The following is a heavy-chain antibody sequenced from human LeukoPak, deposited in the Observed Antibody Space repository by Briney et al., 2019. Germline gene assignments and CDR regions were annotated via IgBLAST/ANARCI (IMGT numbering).Heavy chain of an antibody. J-gene: IGHJ6*03. CDR2: IYPGDSDT. V-gene: IGHV5-51*01. CDR1: GYSFTSYW. Sequence: GESLKISCKSSGYSFTSYWIGWVRQMPGKGLEWMGIIYPGDSDTRYSPSFQGQVTISADKSISTAYLQWSSLKDSDTAMYYCARQYSSGWYTSYYDYMDVWGKGTTVTVSS. D-gene: IGHD6-19*01. CDR3: ARQYSSGWYTSYYDYMDV.